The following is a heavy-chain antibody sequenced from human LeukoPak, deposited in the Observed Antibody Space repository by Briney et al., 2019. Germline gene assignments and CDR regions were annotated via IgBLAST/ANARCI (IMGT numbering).Heavy chain of an antibody. CDR2: ISSSSSYI. D-gene: IGHD3-22*01. J-gene: IGHJ4*02. V-gene: IGHV3-21*01. Sequence: GGSLRLSCAASGFTVSSNYMNWVRQAPGKGLEWVSSISSSSSYIYYADSVKGRFTISRDNAKNSLYLQMNSLRAEDTAVYYCARDTPYYYDSSGYYSVDYWGQGTLVTVSS. CDR1: GFTVSSNY. CDR3: ARDTPYYYDSSGYYSVDY.